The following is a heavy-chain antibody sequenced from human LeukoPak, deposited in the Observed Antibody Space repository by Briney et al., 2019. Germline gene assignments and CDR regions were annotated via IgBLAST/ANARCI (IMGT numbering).Heavy chain of an antibody. J-gene: IGHJ4*02. V-gene: IGHV3-30*02. D-gene: IGHD3-3*01. CDR3: AKDRYDFSLDY. CDR2: ILSDGSKE. CDR1: GFTFSSYG. Sequence: PGGSLRLSCAASGFTFSSYGMHWVRQAPGKGLEWVAVILSDGSKEFYTDSVKGRFTISRDNSKNTLYLQMNSLRAEDTAVYYCAKDRYDFSLDYWGQGTLVTVSS.